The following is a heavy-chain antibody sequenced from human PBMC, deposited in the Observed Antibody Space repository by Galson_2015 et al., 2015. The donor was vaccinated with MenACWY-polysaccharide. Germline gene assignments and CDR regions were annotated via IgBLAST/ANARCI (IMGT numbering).Heavy chain of an antibody. CDR1: GYNFISFD. D-gene: IGHD2-21*01. CDR2: MNPNSGNS. CDR3: ARVIARKYTFADS. Sequence: SVKVSCKASGYNFISFDINWVRQAAGQGLEWMGWMNPNSGNSGYAQKFQGRVSMTSNSAMATAYMELSSLRSEDTAVYYCARVIARKYTFADSWGQGTLVTVSS. J-gene: IGHJ4*02. V-gene: IGHV1-8*01.